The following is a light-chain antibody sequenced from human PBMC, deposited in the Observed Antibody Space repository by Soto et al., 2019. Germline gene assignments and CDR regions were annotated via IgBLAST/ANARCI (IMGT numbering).Light chain of an antibody. CDR3: QQYHSYPIT. CDR2: AAS. J-gene: IGKJ5*01. Sequence: DIQMTQSPSSLSASVGDRVTITCRASQDISNFLAWFQQKPGKAPKSLISAASSLQTGVPSKFSGNGSGTDFTLTINSLQPEDFATYYCQQYHSYPITFGQGTRLEIK. V-gene: IGKV1-16*02. CDR1: QDISNF.